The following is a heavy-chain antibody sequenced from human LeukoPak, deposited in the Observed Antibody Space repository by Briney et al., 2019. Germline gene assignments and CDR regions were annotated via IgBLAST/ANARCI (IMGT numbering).Heavy chain of an antibody. D-gene: IGHD2-2*01. CDR1: RFTFSSYA. CDR3: AKDRCSGTSCQFDY. Sequence: GGSLRLTCAGSRFTFSSYAMNWVRQAPGKGLEWISVISGSGGSTYYADSVKGRFSISRDNSKNTLYLQMNSLRVEDTAVYYCAKDRCSGTSCQFDYWGQGTLVTVSS. V-gene: IGHV3-23*01. CDR2: ISGSGGST. J-gene: IGHJ4*02.